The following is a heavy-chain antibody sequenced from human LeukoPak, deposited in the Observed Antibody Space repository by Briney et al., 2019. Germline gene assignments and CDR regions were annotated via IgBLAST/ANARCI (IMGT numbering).Heavy chain of an antibody. V-gene: IGHV3-21*01. Sequence: GGSLRLSCAASGFTFSSYSMNWVRQAPGKGLEWVSSISSSSSYIYYADSVKGRFTISRDNAKKSLYLQMNSLRAEDTAVYYCARDGSYYYDSSGYPNWFDPWGQGTLVTVSS. CDR1: GFTFSSYS. CDR3: ARDGSYYYDSSGYPNWFDP. J-gene: IGHJ5*02. D-gene: IGHD3-22*01. CDR2: ISSSSSYI.